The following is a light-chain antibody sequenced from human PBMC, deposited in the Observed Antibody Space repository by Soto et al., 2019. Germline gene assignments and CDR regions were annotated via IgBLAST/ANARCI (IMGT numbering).Light chain of an antibody. V-gene: IGLV2-11*01. Sequence: LTQPRSVSGSPGQSVSISCTGTSSDVGGYNYVSWYQQHPGKAPKVMIYDVSKRPSGVPDRFSGSKSGNTASLTISGLQSEDEADYYCCSYAGRYIYVFGTGTKVTVL. CDR2: DVS. J-gene: IGLJ1*01. CDR3: CSYAGRYIYV. CDR1: SSDVGGYNY.